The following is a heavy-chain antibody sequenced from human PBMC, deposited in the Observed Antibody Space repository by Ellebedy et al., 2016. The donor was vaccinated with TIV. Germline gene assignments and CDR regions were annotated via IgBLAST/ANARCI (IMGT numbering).Heavy chain of an antibody. CDR3: ASYTFGYDFWSGYYRGYYYYGMDV. CDR1: GYTFSNYF. V-gene: IGHV1-46*04. J-gene: IGHJ6*02. D-gene: IGHD3-3*01. Sequence: AASVKVSCKASGYTFSNYFVHWVRQAPGQGLEWMGIINPSSGSTTYAQKLQGRLTMTRDTSTSTVYMELSSLRSEDTAVYYCASYTFGYDFWSGYYRGYYYYGMDVWGQGTTVTVSS. CDR2: INPSSGST.